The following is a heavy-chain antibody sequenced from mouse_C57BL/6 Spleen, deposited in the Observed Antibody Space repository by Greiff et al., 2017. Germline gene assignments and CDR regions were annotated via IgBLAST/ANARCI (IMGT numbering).Heavy chain of an antibody. J-gene: IGHJ4*01. V-gene: IGHV1-64*01. D-gene: IGHD1-1*01. Sequence: QVQLQQPGAELVKPGASVKLSCKASGYTFTSYWMHWVKQRPGQGLEWIGMIHPNSGSTNYNEKFKSKATLTVDKSSSTAYMQLSSLTSEDSAVYYCSPNYYGSSYAMDYWGQGTSVTVSS. CDR2: IHPNSGST. CDR3: SPNYYGSSYAMDY. CDR1: GYTFTSYW.